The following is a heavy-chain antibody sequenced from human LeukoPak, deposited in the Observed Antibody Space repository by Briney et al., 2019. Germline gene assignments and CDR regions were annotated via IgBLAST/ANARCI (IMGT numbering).Heavy chain of an antibody. V-gene: IGHV1-69*04. CDR2: IIPILGIA. J-gene: IGHJ6*02. CDR3: ASTYYYDSSGDGYYYGMDV. D-gene: IGHD3-22*01. CDR1: GGTFSSYA. Sequence: ASVKVSCKASGGTFSSYAISWVRQAPGQGLEWMRRIIPILGIANYAQKFQGRVTITADKSTSTAYMELSSLRSEDTAVYYCASTYYYDSSGDGYYYGMDVWGQGTTVTVSS.